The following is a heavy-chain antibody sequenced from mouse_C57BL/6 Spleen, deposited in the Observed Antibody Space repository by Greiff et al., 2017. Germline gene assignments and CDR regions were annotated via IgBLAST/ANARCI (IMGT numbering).Heavy chain of an antibody. CDR1: GFTFSDYG. D-gene: IGHD2-3*01. CDR3: AMWLLRKDYAMDY. CDR2: ISSGSSTI. V-gene: IGHV5-17*01. J-gene: IGHJ4*01. Sequence: EVKLMESGGGLVKPGGSLKLSCAASGFTFSDYGMHWVRQAPEKGLEWVAYISSGSSTIYYADTVKGRFTISRDNAKNTLFLQMTSLRSEDTAMYYCAMWLLRKDYAMDYWGQGTSVTVSA.